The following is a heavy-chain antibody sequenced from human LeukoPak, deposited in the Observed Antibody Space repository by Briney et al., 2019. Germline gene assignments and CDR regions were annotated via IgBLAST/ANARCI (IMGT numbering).Heavy chain of an antibody. J-gene: IGHJ3*02. CDR2: IIPIFGTA. V-gene: IGHV1-69*05. Sequence: SVKVSCKASGGTFISYAISWVRQAPGQGLEWMGRIIPIFGTANYAQKFQGRVTITTDESTSTAYMELSSLRSEDTAVYYCARDSNYDSSGYYLCAFDIWGQGTMVTVSS. D-gene: IGHD3-22*01. CDR1: GGTFISYA. CDR3: ARDSNYDSSGYYLCAFDI.